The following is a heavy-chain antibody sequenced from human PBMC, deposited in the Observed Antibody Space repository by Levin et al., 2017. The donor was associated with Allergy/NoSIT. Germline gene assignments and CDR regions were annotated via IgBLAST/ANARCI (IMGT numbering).Heavy chain of an antibody. CDR3: ARMGYSSSWYPHYYYGMDV. CDR2: IWYDGSNK. J-gene: IGHJ6*02. CDR1: GFTFSSYG. Sequence: GESLKISCAASGFTFSSYGMHWVRQAPGKGLEWVAVIWYDGSNKYYADSVKGRFTISRDNSKNTLYLQMNSLRAEDTAVYYCARMGYSSSWYPHYYYGMDVWGQGTTVTVSS. D-gene: IGHD6-13*01. V-gene: IGHV3-33*01.